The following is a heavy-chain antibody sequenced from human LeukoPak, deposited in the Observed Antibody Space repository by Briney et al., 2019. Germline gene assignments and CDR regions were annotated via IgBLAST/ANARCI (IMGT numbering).Heavy chain of an antibody. CDR3: ARRRSSGNWFDP. J-gene: IGHJ5*02. V-gene: IGHV1-2*06. CDR2: INPNSGGT. D-gene: IGHD6-6*01. Sequence: GASVKVSCKASGYTSTGYYMHWVRQAPGQGLEWMGRINPNSGGTNYAQKFQGRVTMTRDTSISTAYMELSRLRSDDTAVYYCARRRSSGNWFDPWGQGTLVTVSS. CDR1: GYTSTGYY.